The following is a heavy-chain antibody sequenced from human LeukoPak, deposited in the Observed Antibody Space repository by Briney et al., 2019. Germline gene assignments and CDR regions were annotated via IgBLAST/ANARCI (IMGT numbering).Heavy chain of an antibody. J-gene: IGHJ6*02. D-gene: IGHD3-10*01. CDR2: IYYSGST. CDR1: GGSISSSSYY. CDR3: ARTEGFGEFLYYYGMDV. V-gene: IGHV4-39*07. Sequence: SETLSLTCTVSGGSISSSSYYWGWIRQPPGKGLEWIGSIYYSGSTYYNPSLKSRVTISVDTSKNQFSLKLSSVTAADTAVYYCARTEGFGEFLYYYGMDVWGQGTTVTVSS.